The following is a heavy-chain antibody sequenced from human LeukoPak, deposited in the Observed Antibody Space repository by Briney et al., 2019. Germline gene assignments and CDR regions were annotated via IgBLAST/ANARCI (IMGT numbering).Heavy chain of an antibody. J-gene: IGHJ4*02. V-gene: IGHV3-74*01. D-gene: IGHD4/OR15-4a*01. CDR1: GFTFSGYW. CDR3: ARRAGAYSHPYDY. CDR2: FNSDGSSA. Sequence: GGSLRLSCEASGFTFSGYWMHWVRQAPGKGLVWVSRFNSDGSSATYADSVKGRFTISRDNSKNTLYLQMNSLRAEDTAVYYCARRAGAYSHPYDYWGQGTLVTVSS.